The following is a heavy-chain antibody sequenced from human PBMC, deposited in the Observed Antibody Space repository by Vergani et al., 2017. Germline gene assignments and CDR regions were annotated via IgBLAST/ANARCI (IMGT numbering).Heavy chain of an antibody. CDR1: GYSFTSYW. J-gene: IGHJ6*02. V-gene: IGHV5-51*01. D-gene: IGHD2-15*01. CDR2: IYPGDSDT. Sequence: EVQLVQSGAEVKKPGESVKISCKGSGYSFTSYWICWVRQMPGKGLEWMGIIYPGDSDTRYSPSFQGQVTISADKSISTAYLQWSSLKASDTAMYYCARHRGWGLVVXAATPWYYYYGMDVWDQGTTVTVSS. CDR3: ARHRGWGLVVXAATPWYYYYGMDV.